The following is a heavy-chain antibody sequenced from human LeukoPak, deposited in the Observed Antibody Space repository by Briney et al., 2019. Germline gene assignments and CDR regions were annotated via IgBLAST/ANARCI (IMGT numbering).Heavy chain of an antibody. J-gene: IGHJ4*02. D-gene: IGHD5-12*01. CDR3: ARAPSRLPSFDY. CDR1: GGSINSYY. Sequence: SETLPLTCTVSGGSINSYYWNWIRQPPGKGLEWIGYISYSGSTNYNPSLKSRVTISVDTSKNQFSLKLSSVTAADTAVYYCARAPSRLPSFDYWGQGTLVTVSS. V-gene: IGHV4-59*01. CDR2: ISYSGST.